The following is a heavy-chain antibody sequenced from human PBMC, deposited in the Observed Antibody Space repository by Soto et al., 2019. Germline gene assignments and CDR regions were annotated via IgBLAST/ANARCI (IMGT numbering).Heavy chain of an antibody. D-gene: IGHD2-15*01. CDR3: ARSRRGYCSGGSCYTTPYYYYGMDV. Sequence: SETLSLTCAVYGGSFSGYYWSWIRQPPGKGLEWIGEINHSGSTNYNPSLKSRGTISVDTSKNQFSPKLSSVTAADTAVYYCARSRRGYCSGGSCYTTPYYYYGMDVWGQGTTVTVSS. J-gene: IGHJ6*02. CDR2: INHSGST. V-gene: IGHV4-34*01. CDR1: GGSFSGYY.